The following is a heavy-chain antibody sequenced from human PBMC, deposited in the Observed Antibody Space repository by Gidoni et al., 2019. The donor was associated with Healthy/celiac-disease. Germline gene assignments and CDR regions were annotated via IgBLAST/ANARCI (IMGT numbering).Heavy chain of an antibody. CDR1: GFTFSSSA. CDR2: ISYDGSNK. D-gene: IGHD3-10*01. Sequence: QVQLVESGGGVVQPGRSLRLSCAASGFTFSSSAMHWVRQAPGKGLEWLAGISYDGSNKYYADSVKGRFTISRDNSKNTLYLQMNSLRAEDTAVYYCARSGNTAGILWYYFDYWGQGTLVTVSS. CDR3: ARSGNTAGILWYYFDY. V-gene: IGHV3-30*01. J-gene: IGHJ4*02.